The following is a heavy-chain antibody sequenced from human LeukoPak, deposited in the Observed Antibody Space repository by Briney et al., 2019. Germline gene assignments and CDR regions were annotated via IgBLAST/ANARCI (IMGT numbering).Heavy chain of an antibody. D-gene: IGHD2-15*01. CDR3: ARDLSWGAGNFDY. Sequence: AASVRVSCKASGYTFTGYYMHWVRQAPGQGLEWMGWINPNSGGTNYAQTVQGRVTITRDTSISTAYMELSRLRSDDTAVYYCARDLSWGAGNFDYWGQGTLVTVSS. J-gene: IGHJ4*02. CDR2: INPNSGGT. CDR1: GYTFTGYY. V-gene: IGHV1-2*02.